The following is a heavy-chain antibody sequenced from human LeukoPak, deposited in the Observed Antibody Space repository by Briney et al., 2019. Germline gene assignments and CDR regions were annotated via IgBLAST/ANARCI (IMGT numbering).Heavy chain of an antibody. J-gene: IGHJ4*02. CDR2: INPNSGGT. CDR3: ARIVGATTRGYFDY. V-gene: IGHV1-2*04. CDR1: GYTFTGYY. D-gene: IGHD1-26*01. Sequence: ASVKVSCKASGYTFTGYYMHWVRQAPGQRLEWMGWINPNSGGTNYAQKFQGWVTMTRDTSISTAYMELSRLRSDDTAVYYCARIVGATTRGYFDYWGQGTLVTVSS.